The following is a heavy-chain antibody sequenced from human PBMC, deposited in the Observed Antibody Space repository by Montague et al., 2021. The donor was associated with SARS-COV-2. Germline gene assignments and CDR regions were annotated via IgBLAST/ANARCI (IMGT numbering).Heavy chain of an antibody. J-gene: IGHJ4*02. CDR3: ARDPRYSLSWSFDY. CDR1: GDSVFSNTPA. D-gene: IGHD6-13*01. CDR2: TYYGSKWYY. Sequence: CAISGDSVFSNTPAWNWNRQSLSTRLEWLGRTYYGSKWYYDYAVXXKSRMTISPDTSKNQFSLQLSSVTPEDRAVYYCARDPRYSLSWSFDYWGQGTLVTVSS. V-gene: IGHV6-1*01.